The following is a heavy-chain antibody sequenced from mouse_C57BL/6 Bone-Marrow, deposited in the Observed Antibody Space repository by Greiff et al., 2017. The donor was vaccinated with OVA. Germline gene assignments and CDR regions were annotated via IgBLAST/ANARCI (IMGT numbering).Heavy chain of an antibody. V-gene: IGHV1-78*01. CDR3: ARGYYYAMDY. Sequence: VQLQQSDAELVKPGASVKISCKASGYTFTDHTIHWMKQRHEQGLEWIGYINPSDGSTKYNEKFKGKATLTADKSSSTAYMQLNSLTSEDSAVYFRARGYYYAMDYWGQGTSVTVSS. J-gene: IGHJ4*01. CDR2: INPSDGST. CDR1: GYTFTDHT. D-gene: IGHD2-2*01.